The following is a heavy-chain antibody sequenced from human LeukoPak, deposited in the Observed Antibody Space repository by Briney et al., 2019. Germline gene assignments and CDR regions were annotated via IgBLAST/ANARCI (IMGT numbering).Heavy chain of an antibody. D-gene: IGHD2-15*01. CDR2: IYSSGST. Sequence: PSETLSLTCTVSGGSISSHYWTWIRQPPGRGLEWIGYIYSSGSTNYNPSLKSRVTISVDTSKNQFSLKLGSVTAADTAVYYCVRHLSAGRPAFDIWGQGTMVTVSS. V-gene: IGHV4-59*08. J-gene: IGHJ3*02. CDR1: GGSISSHY. CDR3: VRHLSAGRPAFDI.